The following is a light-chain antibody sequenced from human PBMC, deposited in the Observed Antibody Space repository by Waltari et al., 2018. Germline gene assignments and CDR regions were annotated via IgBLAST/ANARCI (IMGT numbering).Light chain of an antibody. CDR3: QQYYSTPLT. CDR1: LSVSFSSNNKNY. CDR2: WAS. J-gene: IGKJ4*01. Sequence: DTMLTQSTASQAAPAADGARIDWTSRLSVSFSSNNKNYLAWYQQKPGQPPKLLIYWASTRESGVPDRFSGSGSGTDFTLTISSLQAEDVAVYYCQQYYSTPLTFGGGTKVEIK. V-gene: IGKV4-1*01.